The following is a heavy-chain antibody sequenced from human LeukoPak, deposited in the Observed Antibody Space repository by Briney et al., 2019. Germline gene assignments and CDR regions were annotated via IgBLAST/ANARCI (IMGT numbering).Heavy chain of an antibody. CDR3: ARGIEEGHYYYYYMDV. CDR2: IYYSGST. CDR1: GGSISGYY. V-gene: IGHV4-59*01. D-gene: IGHD2-21*01. Sequence: PSETLSLTCTVSGGSISGYYWSWIRQPPGKGLEWIGYIYYSGSTNYNPSLKSRVTISVDTSKNQFSLKLSSVTAADTAVYYCARGIEEGHYYYYYMDVWGKGTTVTVSS. J-gene: IGHJ6*03.